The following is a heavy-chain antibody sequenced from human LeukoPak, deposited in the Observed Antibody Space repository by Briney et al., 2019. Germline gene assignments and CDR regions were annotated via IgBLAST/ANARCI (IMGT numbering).Heavy chain of an antibody. D-gene: IGHD1-26*01. J-gene: IGHJ4*02. CDR3: ATSSGSYYY. V-gene: IGHV4-39*01. CDR1: GVSFSGYY. CDR2: MYYSGST. Sequence: PSETLSLTCAVYGVSFSGYYWGWIRQPPGKGLEWIGSMYYSGSTYYNPSLKSRVTISVDTSKNPFSLKLSPVTAADTAVYYCATSSGSYYYWGQGTLVTVSS.